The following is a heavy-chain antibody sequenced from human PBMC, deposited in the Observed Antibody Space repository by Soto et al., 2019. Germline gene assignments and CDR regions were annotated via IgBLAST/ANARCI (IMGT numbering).Heavy chain of an antibody. J-gene: IGHJ6*02. CDR3: AKDSQSLLFGEHSGYGMDV. Sequence: PGGSLRLSCAASGFTFSSYAMSWVRQAPGKGLEWVSAISGSGGSTYYADSVKGRFTISRDNSNNTLYLKMNSLGAEATAVYYCAKDSQSLLFGEHSGYGMDVWGQGTTVTGSS. V-gene: IGHV3-23*01. CDR1: GFTFSSYA. CDR2: ISGSGGST. D-gene: IGHD3-10*01.